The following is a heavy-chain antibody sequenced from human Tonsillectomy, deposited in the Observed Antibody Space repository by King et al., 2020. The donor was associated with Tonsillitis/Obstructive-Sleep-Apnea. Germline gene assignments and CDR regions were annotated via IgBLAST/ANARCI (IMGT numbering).Heavy chain of an antibody. V-gene: IGHV1-2*02. D-gene: IGHD6-13*01. CDR1: GYTFTDYF. CDR3: ARQPSRWYYMDV. Sequence: VQLVESGAEVKKPEASVKVSCKASGYTFTDYFIHWVRQAPGQGPEWMGLINPNSGGTDYAQKFQGRVTMTRATSISTAYMELSSLRSDDTAVYYCARQPSRWYYMDVWGKGTTVTVS. CDR2: INPNSGGT. J-gene: IGHJ6*03.